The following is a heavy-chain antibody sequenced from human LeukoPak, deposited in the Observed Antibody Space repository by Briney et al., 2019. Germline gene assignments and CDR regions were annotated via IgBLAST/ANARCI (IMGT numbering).Heavy chain of an antibody. CDR2: MNPVSGNA. Sequence: ASVKVSCKASGYTFTNFDINWVRQAPGQGLEWMGWMNPVSGNAGSAQKFQGRVTLTRDTSISTAYMELSSLRSDDTAFYYCGRDRGAEDYWGQGTLVTVSS. J-gene: IGHJ4*02. CDR1: GYTFTNFD. CDR3: GRDRGAEDY. V-gene: IGHV1-8*01.